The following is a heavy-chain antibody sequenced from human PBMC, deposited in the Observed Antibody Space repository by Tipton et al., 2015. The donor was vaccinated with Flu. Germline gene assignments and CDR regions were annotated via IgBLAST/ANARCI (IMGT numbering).Heavy chain of an antibody. CDR2: TYYSGST. D-gene: IGHD5-12*01. CDR1: GGSISSGDYY. CDR3: VGFLEWISLLHY. Sequence: TLSLTCTVSGGSISSGDYYWGWIRQPPGKGLEWIGYTYYSGSTNYNPSLKSRVTISVDTSKNQFSLKLSSVTAADTAVYYCVGFLEWISLLHYWRQGTLVTLSS. V-gene: IGHV4-30-4*01. J-gene: IGHJ4*02.